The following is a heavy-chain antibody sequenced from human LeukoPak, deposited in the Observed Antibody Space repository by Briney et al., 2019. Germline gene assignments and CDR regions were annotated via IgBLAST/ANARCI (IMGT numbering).Heavy chain of an antibody. J-gene: IGHJ6*03. D-gene: IGHD2-2*01. CDR3: ARDRVVVPAANGENYYYYMDV. Sequence: SETLSLTCTVSGGSISSYYLSWIRQPPGKGLEWIGYIYYIGSTNYNPSLKSRVTISVDTSKNQFSLKLSSVTAADTAVYYCARDRVVVPAANGENYYYYMDVWGKGTTVTVSS. CDR1: GGSISSYY. V-gene: IGHV4-59*01. CDR2: IYYIGST.